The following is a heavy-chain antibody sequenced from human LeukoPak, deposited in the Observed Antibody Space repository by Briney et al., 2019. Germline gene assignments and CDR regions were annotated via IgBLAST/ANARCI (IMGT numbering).Heavy chain of an antibody. V-gene: IGHV3-66*01. CDR3: ARGTMIVVVPDY. J-gene: IGHJ4*02. CDR1: GFTVSSNY. Sequence: GGSLRLSCAASGFTVSSNYMSWVRQAPGKGLEWVSVIYSGGSTYYADSVKGRFTISRDNSKNTLYLQMNSLRAEDTSVYYCARGTMIVVVPDYWGQGTLVTVSS. D-gene: IGHD3-22*01. CDR2: IYSGGST.